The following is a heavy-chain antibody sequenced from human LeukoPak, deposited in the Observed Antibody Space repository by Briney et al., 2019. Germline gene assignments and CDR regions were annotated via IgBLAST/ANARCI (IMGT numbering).Heavy chain of an antibody. CDR3: AKGGELRDSSGYSYYFDY. D-gene: IGHD3-22*01. J-gene: IGHJ4*02. CDR2: ISGSGGST. Sequence: GGSLRLSCAASGFTFSSYAMRWVRQAPGKGLEWVSAISGSGGSTYYADSVKGRFTISRDNSRNTLYLQMNSLRVEDTAVYYCAKGGELRDSSGYSYYFDYWGQGTLVTVSS. CDR1: GFTFSSYA. V-gene: IGHV3-23*01.